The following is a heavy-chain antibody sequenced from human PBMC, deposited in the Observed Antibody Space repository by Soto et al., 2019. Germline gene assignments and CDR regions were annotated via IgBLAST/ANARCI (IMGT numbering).Heavy chain of an antibody. CDR3: AKSPRGEMATD. V-gene: IGHV1-18*01. J-gene: IGHJ4*02. Sequence: QVQLVQSGGEVKKPGASVTVSCKASGYTFINYHITWVRQAPGQGLEWMAWINTYNGMTDYAQRFQGRVNMTRDTPTITAYMELRNLGSDDTAVYFCAKSPRGEMATDWGQGTLVTVSS. D-gene: IGHD5-12*01. CDR2: INTYNGMT. CDR1: GYTFINYH.